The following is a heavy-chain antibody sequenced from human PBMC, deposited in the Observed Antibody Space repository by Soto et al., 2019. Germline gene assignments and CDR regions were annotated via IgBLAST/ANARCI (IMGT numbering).Heavy chain of an antibody. CDR3: ARSPEVTHYYFDY. CDR2: SYHSGST. V-gene: IGHV4-4*02. CDR1: GGSISSSNW. J-gene: IGHJ4*02. Sequence: QVQLQESGPGLVKPSGTLSLTCAVSGGSISSSNWWSWVRQPPGKGLEWIGESYHSGSTNYNPSLKSRVTMSVDKSKNQFSLKLSSVTAADTAVYYCARSPEVTHYYFDYWGQGTLVTVSS.